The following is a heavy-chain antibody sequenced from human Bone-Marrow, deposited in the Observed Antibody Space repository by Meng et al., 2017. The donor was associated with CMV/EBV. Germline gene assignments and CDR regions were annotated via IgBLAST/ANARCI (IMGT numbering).Heavy chain of an antibody. CDR1: GYSISSGYY. V-gene: IGHV4-38-2*02. D-gene: IGHD3-10*01. J-gene: IGHJ4*02. Sequence: SETLSLTCTVSGYSISSGYYWGWIRQPPGKGLEWIGEINHSGSTNYNPSLKSRVTISVDTSKNQFSLKLSSVAAADTAVYYCARGARRITMVRGKIDYWGQGTLVTVSS. CDR3: ARGARRITMVRGKIDY. CDR2: INHSGST.